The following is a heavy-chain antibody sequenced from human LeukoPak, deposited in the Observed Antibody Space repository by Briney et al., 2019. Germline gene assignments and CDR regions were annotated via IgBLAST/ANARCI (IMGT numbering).Heavy chain of an antibody. V-gene: IGHV4-34*01. CDR1: GGSFSGYY. CDR3: ARRPAVAGFDY. CDR2: INHSGST. Sequence: PSETLSLTCAVYGGSFSGYYWSWIRQPPGKGLEWIGEINHSGSTNYNPSLKSRATISVDTSKNQFSLKLSSVTAADTAVYYCARRPAVAGFDYWGQGTLVTVSS. D-gene: IGHD6-19*01. J-gene: IGHJ4*02.